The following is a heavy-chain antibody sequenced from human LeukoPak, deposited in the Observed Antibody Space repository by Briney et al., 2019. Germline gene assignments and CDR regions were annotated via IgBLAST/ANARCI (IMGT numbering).Heavy chain of an antibody. Sequence: PGRSLRLSCAASGFTFSSYGMHWVRQAPGKGLGWVAVIWYDGSNKYYADSVKCRFTISRDNSKNTLYLQMNSLRAEDTAVYYCARDRQLNWFDPWGQGTLVTVSS. J-gene: IGHJ5*02. CDR1: GFTFSSYG. D-gene: IGHD1-1*01. CDR3: ARDRQLNWFDP. CDR2: IWYDGSNK. V-gene: IGHV3-33*01.